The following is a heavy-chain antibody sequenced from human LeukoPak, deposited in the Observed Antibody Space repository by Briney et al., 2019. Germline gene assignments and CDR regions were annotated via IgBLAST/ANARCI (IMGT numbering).Heavy chain of an antibody. Sequence: ASVKVSCKASGYTFTTYQLHWVRQAPGQGLEWMGRINPNSGDTNYAQKFQGRVTMTTDTSISTAYMDLSGLRSDDTAMYYCAREIRRGAGDWFDPWGQGTLVTVSS. J-gene: IGHJ5*02. CDR1: GYTFTTYQ. CDR2: INPNSGDT. D-gene: IGHD1-26*01. CDR3: AREIRRGAGDWFDP. V-gene: IGHV1-2*06.